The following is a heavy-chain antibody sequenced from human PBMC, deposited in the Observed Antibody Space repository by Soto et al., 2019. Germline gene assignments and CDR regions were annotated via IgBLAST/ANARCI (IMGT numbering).Heavy chain of an antibody. Sequence: GGSLRLSCAASGFTVSSNYMSWVRQAPGKGLEWVSVIYSGGSTYYADSVKGRFTISRDNSKNTLYLQMNSLRAEDTAVYYCAREGESSSWFDYWGQGTLVTVSS. V-gene: IGHV3-66*01. CDR1: GFTVSSNY. J-gene: IGHJ4*02. CDR2: IYSGGST. D-gene: IGHD6-13*01. CDR3: AREGESSSWFDY.